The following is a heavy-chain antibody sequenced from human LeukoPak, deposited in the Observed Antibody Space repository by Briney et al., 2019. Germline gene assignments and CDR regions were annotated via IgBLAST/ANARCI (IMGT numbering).Heavy chain of an antibody. CDR3: ARDLGWGREPGRSFDY. Sequence: GSLRLSCAASGFTFSSYSMNWVRQAPGKGLEWVSYISSSSSTIYYADSVKGRFTISRDNAKNSLYLQMNSLRAEDTAVYYCARDLGWGREPGRSFDYWGQGTLVTVSS. V-gene: IGHV3-48*04. CDR1: GFTFSSYS. J-gene: IGHJ4*02. D-gene: IGHD3-16*01. CDR2: ISSSSSTI.